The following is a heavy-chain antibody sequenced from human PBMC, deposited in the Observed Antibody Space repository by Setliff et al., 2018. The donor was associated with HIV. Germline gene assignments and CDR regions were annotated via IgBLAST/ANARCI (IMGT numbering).Heavy chain of an antibody. J-gene: IGHJ4*02. CDR2: IKQDGREK. CDR1: GFTFSSYW. CDR3: ARWGSGSYERVFDY. D-gene: IGHD1-26*01. V-gene: IGHV3-7*01. Sequence: GGSLRLSCAASGFTFSSYWMNWVRQAPGKGLEWVANIKQDGREKYYVDSVKGRFTISRDNAKNSLYLQMNSLRAEDTAVYFCARWGSGSYERVFDYWGQGMLVTVSS.